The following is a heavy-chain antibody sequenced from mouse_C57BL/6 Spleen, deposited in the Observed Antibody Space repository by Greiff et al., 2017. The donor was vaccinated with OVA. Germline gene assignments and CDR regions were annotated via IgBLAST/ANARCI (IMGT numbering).Heavy chain of an antibody. J-gene: IGHJ1*03. Sequence: EVKLMESGGGLVQPKGSLKLSCAASGFSFNTYAMNWVRQAPGKGLEWVARIRSKSNNYATYYADSVKDRFTISRDDSESMLYLQMNNLKTEDTAMYYCVRDGYDEDWYFDVWGTGTTVTVSS. V-gene: IGHV10-1*01. CDR1: GFSFNTYA. D-gene: IGHD2-2*01. CDR3: VRDGYDEDWYFDV. CDR2: IRSKSNNYAT.